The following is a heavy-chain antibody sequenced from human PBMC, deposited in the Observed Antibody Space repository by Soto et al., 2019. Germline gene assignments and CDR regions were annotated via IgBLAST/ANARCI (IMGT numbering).Heavy chain of an antibody. D-gene: IGHD2-15*01. CDR2: ISYDGTNQ. CDR3: AGGQYYCHY. V-gene: IGHV3-30*03. CDR1: GFPFSSYG. Sequence: QVQLVESGGGVVQPGRSLRLSCAASGFPFSSYGMHWVRQAPGKGLDWVALISYDGTNQYYADSVKGRFTVSRDNSKNTLYLHMSSLRAEDTAVYYCAGGQYYCHYCGQGTLVSVSS. J-gene: IGHJ4*02.